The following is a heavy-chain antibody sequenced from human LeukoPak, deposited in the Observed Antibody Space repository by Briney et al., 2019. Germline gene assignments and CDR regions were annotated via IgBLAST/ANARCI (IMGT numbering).Heavy chain of an antibody. D-gene: IGHD3-22*01. CDR3: ARDRDSSGYSNDAFDI. J-gene: IGHJ3*02. CDR1: GFTFDDYG. V-gene: IGHV3-20*04. CDR2: IYWNGGST. Sequence: SGGSLRLSRAASGFTFDDYGMSWVRQAPGKGLEWVSGIYWNGGSTGYADSVKGRFTISRDNAKNSLYLQMNSLRAEDTALYYCARDRDSSGYSNDAFDIWGQGTMVTVSS.